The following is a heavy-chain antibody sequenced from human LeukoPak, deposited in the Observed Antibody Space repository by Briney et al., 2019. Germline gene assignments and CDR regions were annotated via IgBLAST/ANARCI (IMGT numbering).Heavy chain of an antibody. CDR3: VRGDTYGRY. Sequence: GGSLRLSCAASGFTFSDYYMSWIRQAPGKGLEWVSYISSRGTTIYYADSAKGRFTISRDNARSALFLQMNSLRVEDTAVYYCVRGDTYGRYWGQGTLVTVSS. CDR2: ISSRGTTI. D-gene: IGHD5-18*01. CDR1: GFTFSDYY. J-gene: IGHJ4*02. V-gene: IGHV3-11*01.